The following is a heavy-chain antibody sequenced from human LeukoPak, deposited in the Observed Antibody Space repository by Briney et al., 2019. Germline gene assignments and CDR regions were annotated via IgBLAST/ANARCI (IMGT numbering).Heavy chain of an antibody. J-gene: IGHJ6*03. CDR1: NGSISSSSYY. V-gene: IGHV4-39*07. CDR3: ARDIGDIVPHYMDV. Sequence: PSETLSLTCTVSNGSISSSSYYWGWIRQPPGKGLEWLGSIYYSGSTNYNPSLKSRVTMSVDTSKNQFSLKLSSVTAADTAVYYCARDIGDIVPHYMDVWGKGTTVTVSS. CDR2: IYYSGST. D-gene: IGHD2-8*01.